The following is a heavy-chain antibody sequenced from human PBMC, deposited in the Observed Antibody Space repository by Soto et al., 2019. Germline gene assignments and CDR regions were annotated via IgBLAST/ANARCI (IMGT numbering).Heavy chain of an antibody. J-gene: IGHJ3*01. Sequence: GGNLRLSCEASGFIFSDFGMHWVRQAPGKGLEWVAVISYDGNNKYYAQSVKGRFTISRDNSKNTLFLNMDSLRPEDTAVYHCVKGDLDTAVVNSPHSFDFWCPGTMVTV. V-gene: IGHV3-30*18. CDR2: ISYDGNNK. CDR1: GFIFSDFG. D-gene: IGHD5-18*01. CDR3: VKGDLDTAVVNSPHSFDF.